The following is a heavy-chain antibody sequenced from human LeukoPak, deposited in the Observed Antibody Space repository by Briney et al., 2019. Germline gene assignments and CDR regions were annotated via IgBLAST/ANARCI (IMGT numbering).Heavy chain of an antibody. CDR1: GFTFSSYG. J-gene: IGHJ4*02. CDR2: IWYDGSNK. D-gene: IGHD3-16*01. V-gene: IGHV3-33*01. Sequence: GRSLRLSCAASGFTFSSYGMHWVRQAPGKGLEWVAVIWYDGSNKYYADSVKGRFTISRDNSKNTLYLQMSSLRAEATAVYYWARDSQLGGWVDYWGQGTLVTVSS. CDR3: ARDSQLGGWVDY.